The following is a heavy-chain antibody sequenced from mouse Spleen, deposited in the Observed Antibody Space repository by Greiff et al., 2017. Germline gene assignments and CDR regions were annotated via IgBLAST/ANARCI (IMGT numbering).Heavy chain of an antibody. CDR3: ARLITTVVAYYFDY. J-gene: IGHJ2*01. D-gene: IGHD1-1*01. V-gene: IGHV2-2*01. CDR2: IWSGGTT. Sequence: VMLVESGPGLVQPSQSLSITCTVSGFSLTSYGVHWVRQSPGKGLEWLGVIWSGGTTDYNAAFISRLSISKDNSKSQVFFKMNSLQADDTAIYYCARLITTVVAYYFDYWGQGTTLTVSS. CDR1: GFSLTSYG.